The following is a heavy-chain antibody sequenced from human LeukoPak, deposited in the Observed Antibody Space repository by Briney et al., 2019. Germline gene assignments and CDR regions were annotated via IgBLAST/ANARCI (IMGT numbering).Heavy chain of an antibody. V-gene: IGHV3-53*01. CDR3: ARGPSDYGYYYYGMDV. J-gene: IGHJ6*04. CDR2: IYSGGST. CDR1: GFTVSYNY. Sequence: PGGSLRLSCAASGFTVSYNYMSWVRQAPGNGLEWVSVIYSGGSTYYADSVKGRFNISRDNSKNTLYLQVNSLRVEDTAVYYCARGPSDYGYYYYGMDVWGKGTTVTVSS. D-gene: IGHD4-17*01.